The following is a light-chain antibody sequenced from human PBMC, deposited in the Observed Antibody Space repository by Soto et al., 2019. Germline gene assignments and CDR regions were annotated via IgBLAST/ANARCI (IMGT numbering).Light chain of an antibody. CDR2: RNS. CDR1: RSNIGSNY. J-gene: IGLJ2*01. V-gene: IGLV1-47*01. CDR3: PAWDDSLSGVV. Sequence: QSVLTQQPSASGTPGQRVTISCSGSRSNIGSNYVYWYQQLPGTVPQLLIYRNSERPSGVPDRFSGSKSGTSASLAISGLRSEDEADYYWPAWDDSLSGVVFGGGTKLTVL.